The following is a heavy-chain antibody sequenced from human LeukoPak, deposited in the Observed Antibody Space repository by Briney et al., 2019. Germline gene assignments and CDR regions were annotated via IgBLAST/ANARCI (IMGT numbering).Heavy chain of an antibody. J-gene: IGHJ4*02. CDR2: IYYSGST. Sequence: PSETLSLTCTVSGGSVSSGSYYWSWIRQPPGKGLEWIGYIYYSGSTNYNPSLKSRVTISVDTSKNQFSLKLSSVTAADTAVYYCARAKDSSGWYYFDYWGQGTLVTVSS. V-gene: IGHV4-61*01. CDR3: ARAKDSSGWYYFDY. CDR1: GGSVSSGSYY. D-gene: IGHD6-19*01.